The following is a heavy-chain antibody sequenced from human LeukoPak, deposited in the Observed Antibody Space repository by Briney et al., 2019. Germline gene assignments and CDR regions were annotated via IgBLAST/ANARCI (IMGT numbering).Heavy chain of an antibody. J-gene: IGHJ4*02. V-gene: IGHV3-66*01. CDR3: ARRYYDSSGYHFLDY. D-gene: IGHD3-22*01. Sequence: GSLRLSCAASGFTVSSNYMSWVRQAPGKGLEWVSVIYSDGSTYYADSVKGRFTISRDNSKNTLYLQLNSLRAEDTAVYYCARRYYDSSGYHFLDYWGQGTLVTVSS. CDR1: GFTVSSNY. CDR2: IYSDGST.